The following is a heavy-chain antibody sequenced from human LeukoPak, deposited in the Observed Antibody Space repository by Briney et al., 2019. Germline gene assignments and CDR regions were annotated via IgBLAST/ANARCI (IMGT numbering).Heavy chain of an antibody. CDR1: GGSISSYY. CDR2: IYYSGST. V-gene: IGHV4-59*08. Sequence: SETLSLTCTVSGGSISSYYWSWIRQPPGKGLEWIGYIYYSGSTNYNPSLKSRVTISVDTSKNQFSLKLSSVTAADTAVYYCARKGYSSGWYIDYWGQGTLVIVSS. CDR3: ARKGYSSGWYIDY. J-gene: IGHJ4*02. D-gene: IGHD6-19*01.